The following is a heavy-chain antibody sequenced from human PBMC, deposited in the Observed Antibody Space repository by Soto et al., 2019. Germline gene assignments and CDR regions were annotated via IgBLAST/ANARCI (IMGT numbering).Heavy chain of an antibody. CDR2: TIPIFGTA. CDR3: ARVPYWELPNYYYYGMDV. V-gene: IGHV1-69*13. J-gene: IGHJ6*02. D-gene: IGHD1-26*01. CDR1: GGTFSSYA. Sequence: SVKVSCKASGGTFSSYAISCVRQAPGQGLEWMGGTIPIFGTANYAQKFQGRVTITADESTSTAYMELSSLRSEDTAVYYCARVPYWELPNYYYYGMDVWGQGTTVTVSS.